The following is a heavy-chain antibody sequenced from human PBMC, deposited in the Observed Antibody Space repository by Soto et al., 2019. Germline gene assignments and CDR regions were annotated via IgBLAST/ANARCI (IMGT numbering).Heavy chain of an antibody. J-gene: IGHJ4*02. CDR3: ARDMAAAQSYYFDY. D-gene: IGHD6-13*01. CDR1: GGTFSSYA. CDR2: IIPIFGTA. Sequence: SVKVSCKASGGTFSSYAISWVRQAPGQGLEWMGGIIPIFGTANYAQKFQGRVTITADKSTSTAYMELSSLRSEDTAVYYCARDMAAAQSYYFDYWGQGTLVTVSS. V-gene: IGHV1-69*06.